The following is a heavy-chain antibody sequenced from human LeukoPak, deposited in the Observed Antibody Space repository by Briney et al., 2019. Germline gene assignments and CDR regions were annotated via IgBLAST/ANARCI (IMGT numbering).Heavy chain of an antibody. CDR2: ISFGGGYT. D-gene: IGHD6-6*01. Sequence: GGSLRLSCVGYGFTFSNYAMTWVRQAPGKGLEWVSSISFGGGYTFYADSVKGHFTISRDNSRSTLYLQMNNLRAEDTALYYCAKRIATRGSTHYHDYWGQGTLVTVSS. CDR1: GFTFSNYA. V-gene: IGHV3-23*01. CDR3: AKRIATRGSTHYHDY. J-gene: IGHJ4*02.